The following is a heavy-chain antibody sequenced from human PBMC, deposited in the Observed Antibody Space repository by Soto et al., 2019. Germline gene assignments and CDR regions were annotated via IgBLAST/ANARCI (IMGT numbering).Heavy chain of an antibody. J-gene: IGHJ5*02. CDR3: ARTTEYYDILTGYYPLAWFDP. Sequence: PSETLSLTCTVSGGSISSYYWSWIRQPPGKGLEWIGYIYYSGSTNYNPSLKSRVTISVDTSKNQFSLKLSSVTAADTAVYYCARTTEYYDILTGYYPLAWFDPWGQGTLVTVSS. CDR2: IYYSGST. V-gene: IGHV4-59*01. D-gene: IGHD3-9*01. CDR1: GGSISSYY.